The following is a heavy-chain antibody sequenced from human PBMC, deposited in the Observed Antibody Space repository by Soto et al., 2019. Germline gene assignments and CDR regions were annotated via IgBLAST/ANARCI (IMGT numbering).Heavy chain of an antibody. D-gene: IGHD2-21*01. Sequence: QVHLVQSGAEVRKPGASVKVSCKASGYSFTSYGISWVRQAPGQGLEWMGWISTDNGNTNYAHNLQGRASMTIDPSTSTAYMELWGLGSDDTAVYYCERDVPDTSLFFYYYGMDVWGQGTTVTVSS. V-gene: IGHV1-18*01. CDR2: ISTDNGNT. J-gene: IGHJ6*02. CDR3: ERDVPDTSLFFYYYGMDV. CDR1: GYSFTSYG.